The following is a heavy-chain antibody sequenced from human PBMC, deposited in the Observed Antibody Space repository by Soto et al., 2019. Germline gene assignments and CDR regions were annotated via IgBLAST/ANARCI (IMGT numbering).Heavy chain of an antibody. CDR1: GGSFSGYY. D-gene: IGHD3-9*01. Sequence: QVQLQQWGAGPLRPLETLSLNCGGSGGSFSGYYWAWIRQSPGKGLEWIGEINDRGSINYNPSLKSRVSISVDTSKNHYSLNLRSVTAADTAVYYGARESHDMLTGPPWVGYFDLWGRGTLVTVSS. V-gene: IGHV4-34*01. J-gene: IGHJ2*01. CDR2: INDRGSI. CDR3: ARESHDMLTGPPWVGYFDL.